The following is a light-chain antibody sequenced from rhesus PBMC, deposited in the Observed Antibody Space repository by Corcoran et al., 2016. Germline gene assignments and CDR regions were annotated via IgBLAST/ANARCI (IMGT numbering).Light chain of an antibody. V-gene: IGKV3-42*01. J-gene: IGKJ4*01. CDR1: SSVSTS. Sequence: EIVLTQSPTSMAVSQGERVTISCTASSSVSTSYLHWYQQKPGFPPRLLVYRTSSLASGVPARFRGGGCGTSYTLTISSMGAEDAANYYCQQGNSIPLTFGGGTKVEIK. CDR2: RTS. CDR3: QQGNSIPLT.